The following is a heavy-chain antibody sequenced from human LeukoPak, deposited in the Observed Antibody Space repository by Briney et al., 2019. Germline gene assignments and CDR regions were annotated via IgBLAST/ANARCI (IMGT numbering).Heavy chain of an antibody. J-gene: IGHJ4*02. Sequence: ASVKVSCKTSGYPFSTYGVAWVRQAPGQGLEWMGWISTYNGDTQYSQKFQGRVALTRDTSTNTVHMELWSLRSDDTAVYYCARDTNNEIDYWGQGTLVTVSS. D-gene: IGHD2-8*01. V-gene: IGHV1-18*01. CDR1: GYPFSTYG. CDR2: ISTYNGDT. CDR3: ARDTNNEIDY.